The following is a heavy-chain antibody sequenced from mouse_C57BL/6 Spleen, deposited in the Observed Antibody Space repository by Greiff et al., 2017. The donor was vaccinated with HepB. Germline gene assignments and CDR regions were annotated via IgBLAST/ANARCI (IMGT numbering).Heavy chain of an antibody. D-gene: IGHD1-1*01. CDR1: GFTFSSYA. V-gene: IGHV5-4*01. CDR3: ARGATVVSTDYFDY. J-gene: IGHJ2*01. CDR2: ISDGGSYT. Sequence: EVHLVESGGGLVKPGGSLKLSCAASGFTFSSYAMSWVRQTPEKRLEWVATISDGGSYTYYPDNVKGRFTISRDNAKNNLYLQRSHLKSEDTAMYYCARGATVVSTDYFDYWGQGTTLTVSS.